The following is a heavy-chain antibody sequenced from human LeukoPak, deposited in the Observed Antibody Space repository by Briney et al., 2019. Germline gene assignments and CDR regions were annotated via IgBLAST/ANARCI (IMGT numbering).Heavy chain of an antibody. D-gene: IGHD5-18*01. CDR3: AKGNVYSYARYYFDY. CDR2: ITASRSNT. CDR1: GFTFSSYA. V-gene: IGHV3-23*01. Sequence: AGYLTLSCAASGFTFSSYAMGWVRQAPGQGLEWVSAITASRSNTYYADSVKGRFTISRDNSKYTLYLQVNSLRAEDTAVYYCAKGNVYSYARYYFDYWGQGTLVTVSS. J-gene: IGHJ4*02.